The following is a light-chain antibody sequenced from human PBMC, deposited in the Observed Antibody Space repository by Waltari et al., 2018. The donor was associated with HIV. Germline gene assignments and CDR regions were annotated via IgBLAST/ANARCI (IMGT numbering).Light chain of an antibody. CDR3: ETGSGSVTFPV. Sequence: QSVLPQPPSVSEAPGQKVTISCAASTSNNEMTYVSWYQKFPGTAPKLLIYENNKRPSGISDRFSGSKSGTSATLDIAGLQTGDEADYYCETGSGSVTFPVFGSGTKVTVL. CDR2: ENN. V-gene: IGLV1-51*01. J-gene: IGLJ1*01. CDR1: TSNNEMTY.